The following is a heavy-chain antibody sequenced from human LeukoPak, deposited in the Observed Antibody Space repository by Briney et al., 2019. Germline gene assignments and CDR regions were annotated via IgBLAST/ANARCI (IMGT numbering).Heavy chain of an antibody. CDR1: GGTFSSYA. D-gene: IGHD3-16*01. Sequence: GSSVKVSCKASGGTFSSYAISWVRQAPGQGLEWMGGIIPIFGTANYAQKFQGRVTITTDESTSTAHMELSSLRSEDTAVYCCAGTTVAMFTFVGVLVYNWFDPWGQGTLVTVSS. V-gene: IGHV1-69*05. CDR2: IIPIFGTA. J-gene: IGHJ5*02. CDR3: AGTTVAMFTFVGVLVYNWFDP.